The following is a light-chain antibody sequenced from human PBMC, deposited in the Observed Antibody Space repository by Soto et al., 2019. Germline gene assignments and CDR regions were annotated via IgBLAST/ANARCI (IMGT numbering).Light chain of an antibody. CDR1: QSISSD. V-gene: IGKV1-39*01. CDR3: QQIYSIPIT. Sequence: EIEMTQSPFSLSASVADRFTITCRTSQSISSDLNWYQQKAWKAPKLLIYAASSLQSGVPSRFSGSGSGTHFTLTISSLQPEDFATYYCQQIYSIPITFGQGTRLEIK. J-gene: IGKJ5*01. CDR2: AAS.